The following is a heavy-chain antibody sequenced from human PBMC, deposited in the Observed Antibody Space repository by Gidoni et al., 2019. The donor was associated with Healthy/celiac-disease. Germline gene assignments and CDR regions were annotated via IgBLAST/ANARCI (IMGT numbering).Heavy chain of an antibody. CDR1: GGSFSGYY. J-gene: IGHJ4*02. V-gene: IGHV4-34*01. CDR3: ARGSSDTAMVYVDY. Sequence: QVQLQQWGAGLLKPSETLSLTCAVYGGSFSGYYWSWIRQPPGKGLEWIGEINHSGSTNYNPSLKSRVTISVDTSKNQFSLKLSSVTAADTAVYYCARGSSDTAMVYVDYWGQGTLVTVSS. D-gene: IGHD5-18*01. CDR2: INHSGST.